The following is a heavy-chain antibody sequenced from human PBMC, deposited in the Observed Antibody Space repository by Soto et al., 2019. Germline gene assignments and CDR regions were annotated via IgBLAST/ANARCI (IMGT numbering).Heavy chain of an antibody. V-gene: IGHV3-23*01. CDR2: ISGSGGST. CDR3: AKVAYYDFWSGYSLARGYYMDV. J-gene: IGHJ6*03. Sequence: GSLRLSCAASGFTFSSYAMSWVRQAPGKGLEWVSAISGSGGSTYYADSVKGRFTISRDNSKNTLYLQMNSLRAEDTAVYYCAKVAYYDFWSGYSLARGYYMDVWGKGTTVTVSS. CDR1: GFTFSSYA. D-gene: IGHD3-3*01.